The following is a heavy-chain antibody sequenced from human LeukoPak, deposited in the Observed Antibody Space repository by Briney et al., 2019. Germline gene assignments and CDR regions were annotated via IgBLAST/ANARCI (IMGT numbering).Heavy chain of an antibody. D-gene: IGHD2/OR15-2a*01. V-gene: IGHV1-2*02. CDR2: INPNSGGT. Sequence: ASVKVSCKASGYMFTGYYMHWVRQAPGQGLEWMGWINPNSGGTNYAQKFQGRVTMTRDTSISTAYMELSSLRSDDTAVYYCARTFYDTLDSDAFDFWGQGTMVIVSS. CDR1: GYMFTGYY. J-gene: IGHJ3*01. CDR3: ARTFYDTLDSDAFDF.